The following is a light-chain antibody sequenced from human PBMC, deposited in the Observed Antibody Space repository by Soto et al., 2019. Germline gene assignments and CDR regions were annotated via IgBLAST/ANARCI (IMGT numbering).Light chain of an antibody. J-gene: IGKJ1*01. CDR1: QSISNR. CDR2: DAS. CDR3: QQYTSHPWT. V-gene: IGKV1-5*01. Sequence: DIQMTQSPSSLSASVGDRVAITCRASQSISNRLAWYQQRPGKAPKYLMYDASTLDSGAPSRFSGSGSGTEFTLSISSLQPDDFTTYYCQQYTSHPWTFGQGTKVDIK.